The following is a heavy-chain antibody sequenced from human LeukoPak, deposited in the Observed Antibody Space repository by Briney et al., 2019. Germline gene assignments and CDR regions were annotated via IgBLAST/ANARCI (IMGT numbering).Heavy chain of an antibody. CDR1: GFTFSSYA. CDR3: AKDQGTPGFSHYYYYMDV. D-gene: IGHD3-10*01. V-gene: IGHV3-23*01. J-gene: IGHJ6*03. Sequence: GGSLRLSCAASGFTFSSYAMSWVRQAPGKGLEWVSAISGSGGSTYYADSVKGRFTISRDNSKNTLYLQMNSLRAEDTAVYYCAKDQGTPGFSHYYYYMDVWGKGTTVTVSS. CDR2: ISGSGGST.